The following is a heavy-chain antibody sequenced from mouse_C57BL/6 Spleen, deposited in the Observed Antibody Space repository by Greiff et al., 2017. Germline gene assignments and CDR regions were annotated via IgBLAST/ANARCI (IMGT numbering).Heavy chain of an antibody. CDR3: ARVKIYYYGSSYSYLDY. CDR1: GYAFTNYL. Sequence: VQLQESGAELVRPGTSVKVSCKASGYAFTNYLIEWVKQRPGQGLEWIGVINPGSGGTNYNEKFKGKATLTADKSSGTAYMQRSSLTSESSAVYVCARVKIYYYGSSYSYLDYWGQGTTLTVSS. CDR2: INPGSGGT. J-gene: IGHJ2*01. D-gene: IGHD1-1*01. V-gene: IGHV1-54*01.